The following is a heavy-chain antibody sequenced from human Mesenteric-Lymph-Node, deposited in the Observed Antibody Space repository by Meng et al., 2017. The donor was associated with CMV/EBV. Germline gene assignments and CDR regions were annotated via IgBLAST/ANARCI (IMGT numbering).Heavy chain of an antibody. CDR2: INPNSGGT. V-gene: IGHV1-2*06. CDR3: ARERTYGSGWGLG. D-gene: IGHD3-10*01. CDR1: GYTFTGYY. Sequence: CKASGYTFTGYYMHWVRQAPGQGLEWMGRINPNSGGTNYAQKFQGRVTMTRDTSISTAYMELSRLRSDDTAVYYCARERTYGSGWGLGWGQGTLVTVSS. J-gene: IGHJ4*02.